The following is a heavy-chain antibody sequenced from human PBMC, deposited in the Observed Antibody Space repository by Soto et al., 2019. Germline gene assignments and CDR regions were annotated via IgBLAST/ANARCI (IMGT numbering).Heavy chain of an antibody. CDR2: GRNKANGYTT. J-gene: IGHJ4*02. D-gene: IGHD2-15*01. CDR3: ARDGYSGGIHYSRDY. CDR1: GFTFSDHY. Sequence: EVQLVESGGGLVQPGGSLRLSCAASGFTFSDHYMEWVRQAPGKGLEWVGRGRNKANGYTTEYAACVKGRFTISRDDSKDSVYLQMNNLKTEDMAMYYCARDGYSGGIHYSRDYWGQGTLVTVSS. V-gene: IGHV3-72*01.